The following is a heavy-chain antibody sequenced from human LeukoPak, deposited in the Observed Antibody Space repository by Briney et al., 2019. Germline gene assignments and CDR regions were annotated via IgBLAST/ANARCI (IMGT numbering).Heavy chain of an antibody. CDR2: ISAYNGNT. CDR1: GYTFTNYG. J-gene: IGHJ3*02. V-gene: IGHV1-18*04. D-gene: IGHD6-19*01. CDR3: ASSDSRYSSGWDAFDI. Sequence: ASVKVSCKASGYTFTNYGISRVRQAPGQGLEWTGWISAYNGNTNYAQKLQGRVTMTTDTSTSTAYMELRSLRSDDTAVYYCASSDSRYSSGWDAFDIWGQGTMVTVSS.